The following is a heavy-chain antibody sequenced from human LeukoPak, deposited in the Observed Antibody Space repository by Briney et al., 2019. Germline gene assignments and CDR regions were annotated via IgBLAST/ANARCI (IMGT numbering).Heavy chain of an antibody. Sequence: GGSLRLSCAASGFTFSSYEMNWVRQAPGKGREWVSYISNSGSIIYYADSVKGRFTISRDNAKNSLYLQMNSLRAEDTAVYYCARDPQGAAFDIWGQGTMVTVSS. J-gene: IGHJ3*02. CDR3: ARDPQGAAFDI. D-gene: IGHD3-16*01. CDR2: ISNSGSII. CDR1: GFTFSSYE. V-gene: IGHV3-48*03.